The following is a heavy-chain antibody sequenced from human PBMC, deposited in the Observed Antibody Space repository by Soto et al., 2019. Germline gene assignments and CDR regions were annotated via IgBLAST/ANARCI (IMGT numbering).Heavy chain of an antibody. CDR3: AKVAAAGRGSGMDV. Sequence: QVQLVESGGGVVQPGRSLRLSCAASGFTFSSYGMHWVRQAPGKGLEWVAVISYDGSNKYYADSVKGRFTISRDNSKNTLYLQMNSLRAEDTAVYYCAKVAAAGRGSGMDVWGQGTTVTVSS. CDR2: ISYDGSNK. CDR1: GFTFSSYG. D-gene: IGHD6-13*01. J-gene: IGHJ6*02. V-gene: IGHV3-30*18.